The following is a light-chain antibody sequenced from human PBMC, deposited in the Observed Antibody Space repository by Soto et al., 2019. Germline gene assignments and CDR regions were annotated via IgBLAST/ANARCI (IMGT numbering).Light chain of an antibody. Sequence: DIQMTQSPSSLSASVGCRFTITCRASQGISNYLAWYQQKPGKVPKLLIYAASTLQSGVPSRFSGSGYGTDFNLTISSLQTDDFATYYCQQYNSYSLTFGQGTKVDIK. J-gene: IGKJ1*01. CDR2: AAS. CDR3: QQYNSYSLT. CDR1: QGISNY. V-gene: IGKV1-27*01.